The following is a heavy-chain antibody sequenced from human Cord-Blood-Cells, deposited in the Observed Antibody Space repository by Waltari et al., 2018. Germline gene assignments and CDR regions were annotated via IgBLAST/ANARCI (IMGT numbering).Heavy chain of an antibody. CDR3: ARRVRDGHYNWFDP. CDR1: GGSISSSSYY. Sequence: QLQLQESGPGLVKPSETLSITCTVSGGSISSSSYYWGWIRQPPGKGLEWIGSIYYSGSTYYNPSLKSRVTISVATSKNQFSLKLSSVTAADTAVYYCARRVRDGHYNWFDPWGQGTLVTVSS. V-gene: IGHV4-39*01. CDR2: IYYSGST. J-gene: IGHJ5*02.